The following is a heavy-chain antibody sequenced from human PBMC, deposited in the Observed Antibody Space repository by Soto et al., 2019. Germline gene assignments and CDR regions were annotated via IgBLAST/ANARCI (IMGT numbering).Heavy chain of an antibody. D-gene: IGHD6-13*01. CDR2: ISSNGGSI. Sequence: EVQVVEAGGGLVQPGGSLRLSCSASGFTFSSYALHWVRQAPGKGLEYVAGISSNGGSIFYADSVKGRFTISRDNSKNIVYLQMTGLRVDDTATYSCVKDRFAGTSGYFDSWGQGTLVTVSS. V-gene: IGHV3-64D*08. CDR3: VKDRFAGTSGYFDS. J-gene: IGHJ4*02. CDR1: GFTFSSYA.